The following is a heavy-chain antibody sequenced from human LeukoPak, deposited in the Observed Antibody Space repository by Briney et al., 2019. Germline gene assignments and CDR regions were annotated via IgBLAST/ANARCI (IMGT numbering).Heavy chain of an antibody. Sequence: GGSRRLSCAASGFTFSSYWMHWVRQAPGKGLVWVSRINSDGSSINYADSVKGRFTISRDNAKNTLYLQMNSLRVEDTAVYYCARASSTSCYYWGQGTLVTVSS. CDR2: INSDGSSI. J-gene: IGHJ4*02. CDR1: GFTFSSYW. D-gene: IGHD2-2*01. V-gene: IGHV3-74*01. CDR3: ARASSTSCYY.